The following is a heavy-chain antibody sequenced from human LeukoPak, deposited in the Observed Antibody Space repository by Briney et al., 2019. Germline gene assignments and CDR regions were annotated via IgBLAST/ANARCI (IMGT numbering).Heavy chain of an antibody. Sequence: GASVKVSCKASGYTFTDNYMHWVRQAPGQGLEWMGWINPNSGGTNYAQKFQGRVTMTRDTSTSTAYMELSSLRSDDTAVYYCARDFSQTDNYPYYWGQGTLVTVSS. V-gene: IGHV1-2*02. J-gene: IGHJ4*02. CDR1: GYTFTDNY. CDR2: INPNSGGT. D-gene: IGHD4-11*01. CDR3: ARDFSQTDNYPYY.